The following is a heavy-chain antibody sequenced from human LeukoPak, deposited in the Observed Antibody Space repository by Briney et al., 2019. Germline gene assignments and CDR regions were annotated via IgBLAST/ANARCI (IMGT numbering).Heavy chain of an antibody. CDR1: GFTFSSYS. Sequence: GGSLRLSCAASGFTFSSYSMNWVRQAPGKGLEWVSYISSSSSTIYYADSVKGRFTISRDNAKNSLYLQMNSLRAEDTAVYYCARDGEWELLLGYFDYWGRGTLVTVSS. J-gene: IGHJ4*02. V-gene: IGHV3-48*01. CDR2: ISSSSSTI. D-gene: IGHD1-26*01. CDR3: ARDGEWELLLGYFDY.